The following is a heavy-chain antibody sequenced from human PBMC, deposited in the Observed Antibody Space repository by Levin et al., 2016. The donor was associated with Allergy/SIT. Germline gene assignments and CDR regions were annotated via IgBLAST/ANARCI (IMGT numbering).Heavy chain of an antibody. J-gene: IGHJ6*02. CDR3: AASTSCYECEHEEDYYYYYGMDV. V-gene: IGHV3-20*04. CDR1: GFTFDDYG. D-gene: IGHD2-2*01. CDR2: INWNGGST. Sequence: GESLKISCAASGFTFDDYGMSWVRQAPGKGLEWVSGINWNGGSTGYADSVKGRFTISRDNAKNSLYLQMNSLRAEDTALYYCAASTSCYECEHEEDYYYYYGMDVWGQGTTVTVSS.